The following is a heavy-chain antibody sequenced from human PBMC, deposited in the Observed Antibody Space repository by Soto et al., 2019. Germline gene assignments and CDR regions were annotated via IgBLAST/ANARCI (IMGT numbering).Heavy chain of an antibody. CDR3: ARQQWLVLNAFDI. CDR2: IYHSGST. D-gene: IGHD6-19*01. V-gene: IGHV4-4*02. Sequence: SETLSLTCAVSGDSISSSKWWSWVRQPPGKGLEWIGEIYHSGSTNYNPSLKSRVTISVDTSKNQFSLKLSSVTAADTAVYYCARQQWLVLNAFDIWGQGTMVTVSS. CDR1: GDSISSSKW. J-gene: IGHJ3*02.